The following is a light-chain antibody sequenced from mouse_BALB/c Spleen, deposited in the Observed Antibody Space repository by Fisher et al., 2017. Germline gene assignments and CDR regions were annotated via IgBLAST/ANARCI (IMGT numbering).Light chain of an antibody. V-gene: IGKV4-57*01. J-gene: IGKJ5*01. CDR3: QQWSSNPLT. CDR2: STS. CDR1: SSVSY. Sequence: IVLTQSPAIMSASPGEKVTMTCSASSSVSYMHWFQQKPGTSPKLWIYSTSNLASGVPGRFSGSGSGNSYSLTISRMEAEDAATYYCQQWSSNPLTFGAGTKLELK.